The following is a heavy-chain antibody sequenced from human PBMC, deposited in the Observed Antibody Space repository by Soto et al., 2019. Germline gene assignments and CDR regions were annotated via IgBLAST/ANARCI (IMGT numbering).Heavy chain of an antibody. Sequence: QLQLQESGSGLVKPSQTLSLTCAVSGGSISSGGYSWSWIRQPPGKGLEWIRYIYHSGSTYYNPSLKSRVTLSVDRSKNQFSLKLSSVTAADTAVYYCASAGGLGAVAADYWGQGTLVTVSS. CDR3: ASAGGLGAVAADY. J-gene: IGHJ4*02. CDR1: GGSISSGGYS. V-gene: IGHV4-30-2*01. CDR2: IYHSGST. D-gene: IGHD6-19*01.